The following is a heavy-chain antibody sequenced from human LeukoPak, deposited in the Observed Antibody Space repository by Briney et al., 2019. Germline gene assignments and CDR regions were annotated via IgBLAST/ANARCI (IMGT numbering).Heavy chain of an antibody. Sequence: EASVKVSCKASGYTFTHYGVSWVRQAPGQGLEWMGWISLHNGDTNYLQKLQGRATMTTDTSTSTAYMELRSLTSDDTAMYYCARIGCGINILDRWGQGTLVTVSS. CDR2: ISLHNGDT. CDR3: ARIGCGINILDR. V-gene: IGHV1-18*01. D-gene: IGHD1-14*01. CDR1: GYTFTHYG. J-gene: IGHJ5*02.